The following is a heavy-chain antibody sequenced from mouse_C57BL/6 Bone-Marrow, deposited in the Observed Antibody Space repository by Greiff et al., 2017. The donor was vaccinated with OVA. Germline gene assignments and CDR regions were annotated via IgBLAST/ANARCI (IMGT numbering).Heavy chain of an antibody. D-gene: IGHD1-1*01. V-gene: IGHV1-52*01. CDR1: GYTFTSYW. Sequence: VQLQQPGAELVRPGSSVKLSCKASGYTFTSYWMHWVKQRPIQGLEWIGNIDPSDSETHYNQKFKDKATLTVDKSSSTAYMQLSSLTSEDSAVYYCAREGITTVVAPAYWGQGTLVNVSA. CDR2: IDPSDSET. J-gene: IGHJ3*01. CDR3: AREGITTVVAPAY.